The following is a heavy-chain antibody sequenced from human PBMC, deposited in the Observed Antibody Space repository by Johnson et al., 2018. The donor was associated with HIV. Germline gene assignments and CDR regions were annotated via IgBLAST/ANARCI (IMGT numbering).Heavy chain of an antibody. CDR2: IDTTGDT. J-gene: IGHJ3*02. CDR3: ARQGLTVDALDI. D-gene: IGHD3/OR15-3a*01. CDR1: GFTFSAYE. V-gene: IGHV3-13*01. Sequence: VQLVESGGGSLQPGGSLRLSCAASGFTFSAYEMHWVRQSTGKGLEWVSSIDTTGDTYYPDSVKVRFTISRENAKSSLYLQMHSLPVGDTAVYYSARQGLTVDALDIWGQGTMVIVSS.